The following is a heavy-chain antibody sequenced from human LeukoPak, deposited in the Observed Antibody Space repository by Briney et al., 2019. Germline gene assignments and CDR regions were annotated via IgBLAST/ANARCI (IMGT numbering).Heavy chain of an antibody. CDR3: ARGQDIVVVPAALDY. CDR1: GGTFSSYA. J-gene: IGHJ4*02. D-gene: IGHD2-2*01. V-gene: IGHV1-69*01. CDR2: IIPIFGTA. Sequence: SVKVSCKASGGTFSSYAISWVRQAPGQGLKWMGGIIPIFGTANYAQKFQGRVTITADESTSTAYMELSSLRSEDTAVYYCARGQDIVVVPAALDYWGQGTLVTVSS.